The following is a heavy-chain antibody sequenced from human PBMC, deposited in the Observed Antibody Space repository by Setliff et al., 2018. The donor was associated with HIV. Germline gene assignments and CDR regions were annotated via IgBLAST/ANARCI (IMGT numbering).Heavy chain of an antibody. Sequence: SETLSLTCTVSGGSIPSNIYYWGWIRQAPGKGLEWIGSVSHSGITFYNPSLKSRVTIPVDTSENRFSLNLKSVTAADTAIYFCARGPRPDYSGSGNYGFLDVWGRGTVVTVSS. CDR2: VSHSGIT. J-gene: IGHJ2*01. CDR3: ARGPRPDYSGSGNYGFLDV. CDR1: GGSIPSNIYY. D-gene: IGHD3-10*01. V-gene: IGHV4-39*01.